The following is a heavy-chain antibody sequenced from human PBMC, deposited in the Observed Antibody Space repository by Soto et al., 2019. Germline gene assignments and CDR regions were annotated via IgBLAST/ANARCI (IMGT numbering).Heavy chain of an antibody. J-gene: IGHJ6*02. CDR2: IRSKAYGGTT. V-gene: IGHV3-49*03. D-gene: IGHD5-18*01. CDR1: GFTFGDYA. CDR3: TRDTWIQLWQDDHYGMDV. Sequence: PGGSLRLSCTASGFTFGDYAMSWFRQAPGKGLEWVGFIRSKAYGGTTEYAASVKGRFTISRDDSKSIAYLQMNSLKTEDTAVYYCTRDTWIQLWQDDHYGMDVWGQGTTVTVSS.